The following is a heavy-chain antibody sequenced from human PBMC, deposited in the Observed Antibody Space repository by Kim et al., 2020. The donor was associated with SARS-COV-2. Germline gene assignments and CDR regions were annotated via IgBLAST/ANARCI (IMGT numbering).Heavy chain of an antibody. CDR3: ARVARWSGYVSGYYYYYMDV. Sequence: SETLSLTCTVSGGSISSGGYYWSWIRQHPGKGLEWIGYIYYSGSTYYNPSLKSRVTISVDTSKNQFSLKLSSVTAADTAVYYCARVARWSGYVSGYYYYYMDVWGKGTTVTVSS. CDR1: GGSISSGGYY. V-gene: IGHV4-31*03. CDR2: IYYSGST. J-gene: IGHJ6*03. D-gene: IGHD3-3*01.